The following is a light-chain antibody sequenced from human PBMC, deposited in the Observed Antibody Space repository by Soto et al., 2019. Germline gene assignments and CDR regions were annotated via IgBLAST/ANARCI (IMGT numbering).Light chain of an antibody. Sequence: DIQMTQSPSSLSASVGDRFTITCRASQSISIYLNWYQQKPGEAPRLLMYGASSLQSGLPSRFSGSGSGKDFTLTISSLQPEDFATYYCQQSYSTLRTFGQGTKVEIK. CDR1: QSISIY. CDR2: GAS. CDR3: QQSYSTLRT. J-gene: IGKJ1*01. V-gene: IGKV1-39*01.